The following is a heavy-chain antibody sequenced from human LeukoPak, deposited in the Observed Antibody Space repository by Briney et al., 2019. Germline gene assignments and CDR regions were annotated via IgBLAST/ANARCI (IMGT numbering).Heavy chain of an antibody. D-gene: IGHD1-26*01. J-gene: IGHJ4*02. CDR3: AKVHLEGASSLDQ. Sequence: GGSLRLSCAASGVTVSYSYMSWVRQSPGKGLEWVSLIYAGGSTYYADSVKGRFTISRDNSKNTLYLQMNSLRAEDTAVYYCAKVHLEGASSLDQWGQGTLVTVSS. V-gene: IGHV3-66*01. CDR1: GVTVSYSY. CDR2: IYAGGST.